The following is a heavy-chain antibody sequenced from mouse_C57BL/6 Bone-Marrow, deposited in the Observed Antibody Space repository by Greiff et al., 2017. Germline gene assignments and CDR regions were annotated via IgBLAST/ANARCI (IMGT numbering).Heavy chain of an antibody. V-gene: IGHV1-4*01. CDR1: GYTFTSYT. CDR3: ARYAYGSYVGCAY. J-gene: IGHJ3*01. D-gene: IGHD2-1*01. CDR2: INPSSGYT. Sequence: QVQLQQSGAELARPGASVKMSCKASGYTFTSYTMHWVKQRPGQGLEWIGYINPSSGYTKYNQKFKDKATLTADKSSSTAYMQLSSLTSEDSAVYYCARYAYGSYVGCAYWGQGTLVTVSA.